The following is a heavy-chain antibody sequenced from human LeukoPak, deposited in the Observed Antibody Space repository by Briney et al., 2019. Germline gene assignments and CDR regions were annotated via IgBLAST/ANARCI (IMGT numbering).Heavy chain of an antibody. V-gene: IGHV3-21*01. CDR3: ARGGRSGSYLDAFDI. J-gene: IGHJ3*02. CDR2: ISSSSSYI. Sequence: SSETLSLTCTVFGGSISSSSYYWGWVRQAPGKGLEWVSSISSSSSYIYYADSVKGRFTISRDNAKNSLYLQMNSLRAEDTAVYYCARGGRSGSYLDAFDIWGQGTMVTVSS. D-gene: IGHD1-26*01. CDR1: GGSISSSSYY.